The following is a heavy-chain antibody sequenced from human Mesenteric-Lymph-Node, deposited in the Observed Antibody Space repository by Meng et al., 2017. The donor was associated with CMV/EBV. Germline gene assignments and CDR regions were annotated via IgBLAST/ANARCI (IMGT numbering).Heavy chain of an antibody. CDR1: SISSTKNY. V-gene: IGHV4-39*01. D-gene: IGHD3-22*01. CDR2: IYYSGST. J-gene: IGHJ5*02. Sequence: SISSTKNYWGWSRQAPGKGLEWIGSIYYSGSTYYNPSLKSRVTISVDTSKNQFSLKLSSVTAADTAVYYCARRRSLYYYDNSGYYSTWGQGTLVTVSS. CDR3: ARRRSLYYYDNSGYYST.